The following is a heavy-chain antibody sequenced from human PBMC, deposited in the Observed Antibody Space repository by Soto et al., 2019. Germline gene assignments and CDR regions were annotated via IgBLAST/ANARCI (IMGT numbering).Heavy chain of an antibody. CDR3: ASQQLVHYYYGMDV. D-gene: IGHD6-13*01. CDR2: IYYSGST. Sequence: PTETLSLTCTVSGGSISSSSYYWGWFRQPPGKGLEWIGSIYYSGSTYYNPSLKSRVTISVDTSKNQFSLKLSSVTAADTAVDDCASQQLVHYYYGMDVWGQGTTVTV. V-gene: IGHV4-39*01. J-gene: IGHJ6*02. CDR1: GGSISSSSYY.